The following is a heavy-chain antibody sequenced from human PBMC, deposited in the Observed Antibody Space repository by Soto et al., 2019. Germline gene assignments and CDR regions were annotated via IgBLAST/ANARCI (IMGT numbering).Heavy chain of an antibody. CDR2: IIPIYGTV. D-gene: IGHD5-12*01. CDR1: GGTFSRYA. Sequence: QVQLVQSGVEVKKPGSSVKVSCKASGGTFSRYAISWVRQAPGQGPEWMGGIIPIYGTVNYAQKFQGRVTITADESTSTAYMELSSLRSEDTAVYYCARGNHRWLQLWYFDLWGRGTLVTVSS. CDR3: ARGNHRWLQLWYFDL. J-gene: IGHJ2*01. V-gene: IGHV1-69*12.